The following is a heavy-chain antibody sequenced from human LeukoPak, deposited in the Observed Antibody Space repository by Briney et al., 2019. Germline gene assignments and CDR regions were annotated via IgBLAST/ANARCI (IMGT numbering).Heavy chain of an antibody. Sequence: ASVKVSCKASGYTFTSYYMHWVRQAPGQGLEWMGVINPSGGSTSYAQKFQGRVTMTRDTSTSTVYMELSSLRSEDTAVYYCAREEFAYYSFDYWGQGTLVTVSS. V-gene: IGHV1-46*01. CDR2: INPSGGST. J-gene: IGHJ4*02. CDR3: AREEFAYYSFDY. CDR1: GYTFTSYY. D-gene: IGHD2-21*01.